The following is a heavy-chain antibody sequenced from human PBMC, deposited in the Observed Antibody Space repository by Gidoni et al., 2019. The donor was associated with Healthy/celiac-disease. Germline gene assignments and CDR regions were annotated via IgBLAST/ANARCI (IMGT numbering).Heavy chain of an antibody. J-gene: IGHJ4*02. V-gene: IGHV4-34*01. D-gene: IGHD6-13*01. CDR2: INHSGST. CDR3: ARVLIAAAGSDY. CDR1: GGSFSGYY. Sequence: QVQLQQWGAGLLKPSETLSLTCAVYGGSFSGYYWSWIRQPPGKGLEWIGEINHSGSTNYNPSLKSRVTISVDTSKNQFSLKLSSVTAADTAVYYCARVLIAAAGSDYWGQGTLVTVSS.